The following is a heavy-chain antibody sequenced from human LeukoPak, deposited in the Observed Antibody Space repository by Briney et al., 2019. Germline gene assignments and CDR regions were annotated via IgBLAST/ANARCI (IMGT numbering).Heavy chain of an antibody. CDR2: IYENGGTT. V-gene: IGHV3-23*01. CDR1: GFTFRSHA. D-gene: IGHD2-21*01. J-gene: IGHJ4*02. Sequence: PGGSLRPSCVGSGFTFRSHAMSWVRQAPEKGLEFVSGIYENGGTTYYADSVKGRFSISRDNSKSTLYLQMDSLRGEDTAVYYCAKDFRIGYSAHFDYWGQGALVTVSS. CDR3: AKDFRIGYSAHFDY.